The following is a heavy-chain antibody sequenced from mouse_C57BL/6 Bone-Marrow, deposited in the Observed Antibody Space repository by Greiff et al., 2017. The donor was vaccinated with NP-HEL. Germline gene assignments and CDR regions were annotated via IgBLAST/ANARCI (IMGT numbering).Heavy chain of an antibody. D-gene: IGHD1-1*01. Sequence: EVQLVESGGDLVKPGGSLKLSCAASGFTFSSYGMSWVRQTPDKRLEWVATISSGGSYTYSPDSVKGRFTISRDNAKNTLYLQMSSLKSEDTAMYYCARRGNYYGSSYCYWYFDVWGTGTTVTVSS. J-gene: IGHJ1*03. CDR2: ISSGGSYT. V-gene: IGHV5-6*01. CDR1: GFTFSSYG. CDR3: ARRGNYYGSSYCYWYFDV.